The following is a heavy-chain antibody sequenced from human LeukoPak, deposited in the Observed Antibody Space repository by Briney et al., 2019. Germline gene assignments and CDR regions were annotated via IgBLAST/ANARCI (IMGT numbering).Heavy chain of an antibody. V-gene: IGHV1-2*04. CDR3: ARGNYCGSGSYYGYWFDP. J-gene: IGHJ5*02. CDR2: INPNSGGT. D-gene: IGHD3-10*01. CDR1: GYTFTGYY. Sequence: ASVKVSCKASGYTFTGYYMHWVRQAPGQGLEWMGWINPNSGGTNYAQKFQGWVTMTRDTSISTAYMELSRLRSDDTAVYYCARGNYCGSGSYYGYWFDPWGQGTLVTVSS.